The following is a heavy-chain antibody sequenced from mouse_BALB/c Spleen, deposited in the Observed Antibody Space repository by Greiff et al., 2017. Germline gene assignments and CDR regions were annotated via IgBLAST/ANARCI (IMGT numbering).Heavy chain of an antibody. Sequence: VQLQQSGAELVRPGTSVKISCKASGYTFTNYWLGWVKQRPGHGLEWIGDIYPGGGYTNYNEKFKGKATLTADTSSSTAYMQLSSLTSEDSAVYFCAIITTARGWYFDVWGAGTTVTVSS. CDR1: GYTFTNYW. CDR2: IYPGGGYT. J-gene: IGHJ1*01. CDR3: AIITTARGWYFDV. D-gene: IGHD1-1*01. V-gene: IGHV1-63*02.